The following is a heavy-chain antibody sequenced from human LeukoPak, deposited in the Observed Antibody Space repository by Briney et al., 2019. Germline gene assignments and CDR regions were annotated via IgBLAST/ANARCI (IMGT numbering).Heavy chain of an antibody. V-gene: IGHV3-48*03. D-gene: IGHD3-16*02. CDR2: ISSSGSTI. J-gene: IGHJ4*02. CDR3: ARVAGYDYVWGSYRRSHFDY. Sequence: GGSLRPSCAASGFTFNSHAMNWVRQAPGKGLEWVSYISSSGSTIYYADSVKGRFTISRDNAKNSLYLQMNSLRAEDTAVYYCARVAGYDYVWGSYRRSHFDYWGQGTLVTVSS. CDR1: GFTFNSHA.